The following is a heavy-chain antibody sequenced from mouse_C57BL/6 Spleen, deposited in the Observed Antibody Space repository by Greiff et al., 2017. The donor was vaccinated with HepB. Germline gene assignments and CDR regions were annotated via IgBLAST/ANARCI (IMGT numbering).Heavy chain of an antibody. J-gene: IGHJ1*03. CDR2: IYPGSGNT. Sequence: VQRVESGAELVRPGASVKLSCKASGYTFTDYYINWVKQRPGQGLEWIARIYPGSGNTYYNEKFKGKATLTAEKSSSTAYMQLSSLTSEDSAVYFCARGYYSFYWYFDVWGTGTTVTVSS. CDR1: GYTFTDYY. V-gene: IGHV1-76*01. D-gene: IGHD2-12*01. CDR3: ARGYYSFYWYFDV.